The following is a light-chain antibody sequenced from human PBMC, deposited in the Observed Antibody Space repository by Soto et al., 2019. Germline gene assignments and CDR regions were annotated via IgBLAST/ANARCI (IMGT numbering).Light chain of an antibody. Sequence: QSALTQPASVSGSPGQRITISCTGTSSDVGSDNLVSWYQQHPGTAPKLMIYEGSKRPSGVSNRFSGSKSGNTASLTISGRQAADEADDYCCSYSGSSTCVFGAGTKLTVL. V-gene: IGLV2-23*01. CDR1: SSDVGSDNL. J-gene: IGLJ1*01. CDR3: CSYSGSSTCV. CDR2: EGS.